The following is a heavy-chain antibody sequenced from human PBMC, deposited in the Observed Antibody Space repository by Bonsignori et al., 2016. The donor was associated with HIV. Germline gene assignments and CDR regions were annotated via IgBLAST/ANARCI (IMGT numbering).Heavy chain of an antibody. Sequence: ASVKVSCKASGYTFTSYDINWVRQATGQGLEWTGWMNPNSGNTGYAQKFQGRVTMTRNTSISTAYMELSSLRSEDTAVYYCARGGRIAARRVYWYNWFDPWGQGTLVTVSS. D-gene: IGHD6-6*01. CDR3: ARGGRIAARRVYWYNWFDP. V-gene: IGHV1-8*01. J-gene: IGHJ5*02. CDR2: MNPNSGNT. CDR1: GYTFTSYD.